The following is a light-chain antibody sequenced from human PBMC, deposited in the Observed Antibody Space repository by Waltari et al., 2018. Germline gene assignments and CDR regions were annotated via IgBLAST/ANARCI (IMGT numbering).Light chain of an antibody. Sequence: SYERTQPSSVSVSPGQIARISGTGGVLSKEYARWVQQKPGQAPVLVRYKDRERPSGIPERLSGYKAGTTVPLTISGAQGEDEADYYCNSAADTLLSGRGTKLHVL. CDR3: NSAADTLL. J-gene: IGLJ3*02. CDR2: KDR. V-gene: IGLV3-27*01. CDR1: VLSKEY.